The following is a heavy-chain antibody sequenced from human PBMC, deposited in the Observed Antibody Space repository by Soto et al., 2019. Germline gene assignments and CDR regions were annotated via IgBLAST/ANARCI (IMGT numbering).Heavy chain of an antibody. CDR2: IYSGGST. CDR1: GFTVSSNY. V-gene: IGHV3-66*01. CDR3: QARGFFSGGKCYFGYNFSYRDF. Sequence: GGSLRLSCAASGFTVSSNYMSWVRQAPGKGLEWVSVIYSGGSTYYADSVKGRFTISRDNSKNTLYLQMNSLRAEDTAVYYCQARGFFSGGKCYFGYNFSYRDFWGKGSAVPV. J-gene: IGHJ6*03. D-gene: IGHD1-1*01.